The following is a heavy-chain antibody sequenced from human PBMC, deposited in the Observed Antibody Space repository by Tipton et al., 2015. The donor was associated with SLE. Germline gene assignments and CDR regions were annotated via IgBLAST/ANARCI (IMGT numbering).Heavy chain of an antibody. J-gene: IGHJ4*02. V-gene: IGHV4-59*01. CDR1: GGSISSYY. Sequence: LRLSCTVSGGSISSYYWSWIRQPPGKGLEWIGYIHYSGSTNYNPSLKSRVTISVDTSKNQFSLKLSSVTAAETAVYCWATAPYYYGSGGQYFDYWGLGTLVTVSS. CDR3: ATAPYYYGSGGQYFDY. CDR2: IHYSGST. D-gene: IGHD3-10*01.